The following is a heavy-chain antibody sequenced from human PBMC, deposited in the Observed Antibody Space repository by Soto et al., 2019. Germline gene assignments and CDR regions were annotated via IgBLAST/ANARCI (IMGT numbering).Heavy chain of an antibody. CDR1: GFTFSSYA. V-gene: IGHV3-30-3*01. J-gene: IGHJ5*02. CDR3: ARDSLSSGWFGWFDP. D-gene: IGHD6-19*01. Sequence: QVQLVESGGGVVQPGRSLRLSCAASGFTFSSYAMHWVRQAPGKGLEWVAVISYDGSNKYYADSVKGRFTISRDNSKNTLYLQMNSLRAEDTAVYYCARDSLSSGWFGWFDPWGQGTLVTVSS. CDR2: ISYDGSNK.